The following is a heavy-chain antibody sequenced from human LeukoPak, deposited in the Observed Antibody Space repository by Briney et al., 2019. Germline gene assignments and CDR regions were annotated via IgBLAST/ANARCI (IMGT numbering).Heavy chain of an antibody. J-gene: IGHJ3*02. CDR2: MNPNSGNT. CDR1: GYTFTSYG. Sequence: VASVKVSCKASGYTFTSYGINWVRQATGQGLEWMGWMNPNSGNTGYAQKFQGRVTITRNTSISTAYMELSSLRSEDTAVYYCARGHPRAWYRNHDAFDIWGQGTMVTVSS. D-gene: IGHD1-1*01. CDR3: ARGHPRAWYRNHDAFDI. V-gene: IGHV1-8*03.